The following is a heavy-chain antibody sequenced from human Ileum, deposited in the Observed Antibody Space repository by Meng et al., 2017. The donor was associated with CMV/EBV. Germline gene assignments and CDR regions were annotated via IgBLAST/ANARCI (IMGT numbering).Heavy chain of an antibody. V-gene: IGHV1-2*02. J-gene: IGHJ4*02. CDR3: VRESWYFDF. D-gene: IGHD6-13*01. Sequence: GPVVQSGTAVKKPVASVKVSCKTSGYTFTANHLHWVRQAPGQGLEWMGWIYPQDGGTYFAQKFQDRVTLTRDTSITTAYMELSGLTSDDTAIYYCVRESWYFDFWGEGTLVTVSS. CDR2: IYPQDGGT. CDR1: GYTFTANH.